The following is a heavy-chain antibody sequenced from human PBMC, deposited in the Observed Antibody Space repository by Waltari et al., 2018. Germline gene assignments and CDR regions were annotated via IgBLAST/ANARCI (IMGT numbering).Heavy chain of an antibody. J-gene: IGHJ4*02. CDR1: GFTIDDSA. D-gene: IGHD6-19*01. Sequence: EVQLVESGGDFVQPGRSLRLSCVASGFTIDDSAMHWVRQVPGKGLEWVSGIRWNSVRTAYADSVKRRCTISRDNAKNSLFLEMNSLRVEDTAFYYCASVIALARARPAYWGQGTLVTVSS. V-gene: IGHV3-9*01. CDR3: ASVIALARARPAY. CDR2: IRWNSVRT.